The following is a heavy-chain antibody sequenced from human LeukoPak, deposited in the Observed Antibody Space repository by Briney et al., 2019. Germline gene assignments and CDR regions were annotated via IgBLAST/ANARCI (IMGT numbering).Heavy chain of an antibody. CDR2: IRSKAYGGTT. J-gene: IGHJ4*02. V-gene: IGHV3-49*04. CDR3: TRGGITIFGVVTL. Sequence: GSLRLSCTAPGFSFGDYAMSWVRQAPGKGLEWVGFIRSKAYGGTTQNAASVKGRFSISRDDSKSIAYLQMNSLKTEDTAVYYCTRGGITIFGVVTLWGQGTLVTVSS. D-gene: IGHD3-3*01. CDR1: GFSFGDYA.